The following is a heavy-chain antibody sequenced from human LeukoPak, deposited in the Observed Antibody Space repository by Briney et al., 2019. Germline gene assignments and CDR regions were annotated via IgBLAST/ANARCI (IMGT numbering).Heavy chain of an antibody. D-gene: IGHD3-22*01. CDR3: ARAAYDSSGYTANHDY. Sequence: SVKVSCKASGGTFSSYAISWVRQAPGQGLEWMGGIIPIFGTANYAQKFQGRVTVTADESTSTAYMELSSLRSEDTAVYYCARAAYDSSGYTANHDYWGQGTLVTVSS. J-gene: IGHJ4*02. CDR1: GGTFSSYA. V-gene: IGHV1-69*13. CDR2: IIPIFGTA.